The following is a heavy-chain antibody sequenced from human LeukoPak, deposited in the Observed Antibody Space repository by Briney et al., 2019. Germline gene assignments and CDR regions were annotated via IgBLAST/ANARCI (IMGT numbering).Heavy chain of an antibody. J-gene: IGHJ4*02. Sequence: GGSLRLSCAASEFSFSNSSMHWVRQAPGKGLEWVSVISFDGTNKYYADSVKGRFTISRDNSKNTLYVQMNSLRGEDTGVYYCASGSSVDFCRNSCPPSDYWGQGTLVTVSS. CDR2: ISFDGTNK. V-gene: IGHV3-30-3*01. D-gene: IGHD3/OR15-3a*01. CDR3: ASGSSVDFCRNSCPPSDY. CDR1: EFSFSNSS.